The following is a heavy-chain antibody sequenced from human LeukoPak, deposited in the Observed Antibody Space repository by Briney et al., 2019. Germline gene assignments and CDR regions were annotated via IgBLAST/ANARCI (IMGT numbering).Heavy chain of an antibody. CDR1: GFIFTNYF. Sequence: PGGSLRLSCAASGFIFTNYFMSWVRQAPGKGLEWVASIKHDGSEKYYVDSVRGRFTISRDNAKNSLYLQMNSLRAEDTAVYYCARDQPRGWSHDYWGQGTLVTVSS. CDR3: ARDQPRGWSHDY. V-gene: IGHV3-7*01. D-gene: IGHD6-19*01. J-gene: IGHJ4*02. CDR2: IKHDGSEK.